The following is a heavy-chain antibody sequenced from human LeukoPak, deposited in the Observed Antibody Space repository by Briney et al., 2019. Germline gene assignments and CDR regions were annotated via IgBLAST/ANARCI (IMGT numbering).Heavy chain of an antibody. J-gene: IGHJ4*02. D-gene: IGHD3-22*01. CDR2: VSDSGSSA. Sequence: PGGSLRLSCAASGFTFSSYAMSWVRQAPGKGLEWVSVVSDSGSSAYYADSVKGRLTISRDNSKNTLYLQMNSLRAEDTAVYYCARDRHSRGYPGVDYWGQGTLVTVSS. V-gene: IGHV3-23*01. CDR3: ARDRHSRGYPGVDY. CDR1: GFTFSSYA.